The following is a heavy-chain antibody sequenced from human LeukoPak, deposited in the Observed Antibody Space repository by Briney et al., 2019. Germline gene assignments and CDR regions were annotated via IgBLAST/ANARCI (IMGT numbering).Heavy chain of an antibody. CDR1: GASINTGGYY. CDR2: IFYSGRT. CDR3: ARVPAANYYYYMDV. D-gene: IGHD2-2*01. Sequence: SQTLSLTCTVSGASINTGGYYWSWTRQDPGGGLEWIGYIFYSGRTYYNPSFQSRVTISEDTSTNQFSLKFSSVTAADTAVYYCARVPAANYYYYMDVWGRGATVTVSS. V-gene: IGHV4-31*03. J-gene: IGHJ6*03.